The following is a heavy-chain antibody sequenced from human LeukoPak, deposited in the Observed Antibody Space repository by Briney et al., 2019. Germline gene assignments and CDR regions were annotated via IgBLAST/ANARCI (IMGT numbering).Heavy chain of an antibody. V-gene: IGHV3-33*01. CDR2: IWYDGSNK. Sequence: GVSLRLSCAASGFTFSSYGMHWVRQAPGKGLEWVAVIWYDGSNKYYADSVKGRFTISRDNSKNTLYLQMNSLRAEDTAVYYCARDYDSSGYYLFDYWGQGTLVTVSS. CDR1: GFTFSSYG. CDR3: ARDYDSSGYYLFDY. D-gene: IGHD3-22*01. J-gene: IGHJ4*02.